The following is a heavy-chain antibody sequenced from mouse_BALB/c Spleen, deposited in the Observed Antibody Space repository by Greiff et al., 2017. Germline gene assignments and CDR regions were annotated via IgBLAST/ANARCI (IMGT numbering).Heavy chain of an antibody. CDR1: GFTFSNYW. CDR3: TGGGGYNYAMDY. CDR2: IRLKSNNYAT. Sequence: DVQLQESGGGLVQPGGSMKLSCVASGFTFSNYWMNWVRQSPEKGLEWVAEIRLKSNNYATHYAESVKGRFTISRDDSKSSVYLKMNNLRAEDTGIYYCTGGGGYNYAMDYWGQGTSVTVSS. D-gene: IGHD3-1*01. V-gene: IGHV6-6*02. J-gene: IGHJ4*01.